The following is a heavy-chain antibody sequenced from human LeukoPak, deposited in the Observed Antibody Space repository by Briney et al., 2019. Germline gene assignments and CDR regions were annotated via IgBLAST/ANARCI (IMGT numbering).Heavy chain of an antibody. CDR2: ISYDGSNK. J-gene: IGHJ4*02. CDR3: AKDYCSGGRCYSDY. CDR1: GFSFSSYG. Sequence: PGRSLRLSCAASGFSFSSYGMHWVRQAPGKGLEWVAVISYDGSNKYYADSVKGRFTISRDNSKNTLYLQMNSLRAEDTALYYCAKDYCSGGRCYSDYWGQGTLVTVSS. V-gene: IGHV3-30*18. D-gene: IGHD2-15*01.